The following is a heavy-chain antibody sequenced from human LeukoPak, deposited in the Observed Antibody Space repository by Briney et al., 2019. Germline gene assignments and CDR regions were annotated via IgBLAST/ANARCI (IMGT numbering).Heavy chain of an antibody. V-gene: IGHV4-39*07. D-gene: IGHD1-26*01. Sequence: SETLSLTCTVSSGSIRSSSYYWGWIRQPPGKGLEWIGNIYYSESTYYNPSLKSRVTISLDTSKNQFSLKLSSVTAADTAVYYCARAREWELQVGWFDPWGQGTLVTVSS. J-gene: IGHJ5*02. CDR2: IYYSEST. CDR1: SGSIRSSSYY. CDR3: ARAREWELQVGWFDP.